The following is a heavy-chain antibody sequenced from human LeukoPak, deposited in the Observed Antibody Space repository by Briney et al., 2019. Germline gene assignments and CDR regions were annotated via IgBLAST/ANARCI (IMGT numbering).Heavy chain of an antibody. Sequence: PSETLSLTCTVSGGSMSSYYWSWLRQPPGKGLEWIAYIYYIGKTNYNPSLKSRVTISVDTSKNQFSLKLSSVTAADTAVYYCARLNSGSYLNLDYWGQGTLVTVSS. CDR2: IYYIGKT. D-gene: IGHD1-26*01. CDR3: ARLNSGSYLNLDY. CDR1: GGSMSSYY. J-gene: IGHJ4*02. V-gene: IGHV4-59*01.